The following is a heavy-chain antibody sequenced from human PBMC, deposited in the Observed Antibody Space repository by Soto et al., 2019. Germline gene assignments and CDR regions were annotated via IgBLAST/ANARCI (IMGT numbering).Heavy chain of an antibody. D-gene: IGHD3-3*01. CDR3: ARDSVYYDFWSGYSNYYYGMDV. J-gene: IGHJ6*02. CDR2: IWYDGSNK. Sequence: PGGSLRLSCAASGFTFSSYGMHWVRQAPGKGLEWVAVIWYDGSNKYYADSVKGRFTISRDNSKNTLYLQMNSLRAEDTAVYYCARDSVYYDFWSGYSNYYYGMDVWGQGTTVTVSS. V-gene: IGHV3-33*01. CDR1: GFTFSSYG.